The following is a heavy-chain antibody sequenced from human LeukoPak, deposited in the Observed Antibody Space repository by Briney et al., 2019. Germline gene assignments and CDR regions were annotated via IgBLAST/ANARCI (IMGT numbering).Heavy chain of an antibody. V-gene: IGHV3-23*01. CDR2: ISGSGGST. CDR3: AKTPLPTDYDFWSGYYNYFDY. Sequence: GGSLRLSCAASGFTFSSYAMSWVRQAPGKGLEWVSAISGSGGSTYYADSVKGRFTISRDNSKNTLYLQMNSLRAEDTAVYYCAKTPLPTDYDFWSGYYNYFDYWGQRTLVTVSS. J-gene: IGHJ4*02. D-gene: IGHD3-3*01. CDR1: GFTFSSYA.